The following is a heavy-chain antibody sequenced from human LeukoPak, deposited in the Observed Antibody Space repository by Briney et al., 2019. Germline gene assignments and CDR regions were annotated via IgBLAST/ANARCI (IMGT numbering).Heavy chain of an antibody. D-gene: IGHD2-2*01. CDR3: ASLGGYCSSTSCYADWFDP. CDR2: IYPGDSDT. Sequence: GECLKISCKGSRYSFTSYWIGWVRQMPGKGLEWMGIIYPGDSDTRYSPSFQGQVTISADKSISTAYLQWSSLKASDTAMYYCASLGGYCSSTSCYADWFDPWGQGTLVTVSS. J-gene: IGHJ5*02. V-gene: IGHV5-51*01. CDR1: RYSFTSYW.